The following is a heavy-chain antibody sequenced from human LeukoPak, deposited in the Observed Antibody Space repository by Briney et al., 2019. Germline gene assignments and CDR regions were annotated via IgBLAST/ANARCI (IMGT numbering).Heavy chain of an antibody. D-gene: IGHD5-12*01. V-gene: IGHV1-2*02. CDR2: INPNIGGT. Sequence: ASVKVSCKASGYMFTGNYMHWVRQAPGQGLEWMGWINPNIGGTNYAQKFQGRVTMTRDTSISTAYMELSRPRSDDTAVYYCVRDYFRGDIVATIMDYWGQGTLVTVSS. CDR1: GYMFTGNY. J-gene: IGHJ4*02. CDR3: VRDYFRGDIVATIMDY.